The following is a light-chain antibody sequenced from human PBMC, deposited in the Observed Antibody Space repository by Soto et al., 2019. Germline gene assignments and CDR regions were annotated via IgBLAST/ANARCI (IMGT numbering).Light chain of an antibody. CDR3: VAWDDSLNYYV. CDR2: RNN. CDR1: SSNIGSNY. V-gene: IGLV1-47*01. J-gene: IGLJ1*01. Sequence: QSVLTQPPSASGTPGQRVTISCSGSSSNIGSNYVYWYQQLPGTAPKLLIYRNNPRPSGVPDRFSGSKSGTSASLAISGLRSEDEADYYCVAWDDSLNYYVFGTGTKLTVL.